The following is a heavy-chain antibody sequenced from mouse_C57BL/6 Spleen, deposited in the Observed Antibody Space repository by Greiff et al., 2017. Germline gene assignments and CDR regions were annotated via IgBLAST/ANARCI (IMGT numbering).Heavy chain of an antibody. CDR2: ISSGCSTI. Sequence: EVQGVESGGGLVKPGGSLKLSCAASGFTFSDYGMHWVRQAPEKGLEWVAYISSGCSTIYYADTVKGRFTISRDNAKNTLFLQMTSLRSEDTAMYYCASTGHYYAMDYGGQGTSVTVSS. V-gene: IGHV5-17*01. D-gene: IGHD4-1*02. J-gene: IGHJ4*01. CDR1: GFTFSDYG. CDR3: ASTGHYYAMDY.